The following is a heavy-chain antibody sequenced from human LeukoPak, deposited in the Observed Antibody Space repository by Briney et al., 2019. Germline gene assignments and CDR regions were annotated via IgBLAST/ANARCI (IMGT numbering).Heavy chain of an antibody. CDR1: GFTFSSYW. CDR2: INHNGNVN. J-gene: IGHJ4*02. CDR3: ARGSLWQQLAHFDY. D-gene: IGHD6-13*01. Sequence: GGSLRLSCAASGFTFSSYWMNWARQAPGKGLEWVASINHNGNVNYYADSVKGRFTISRDNAKNTLYLQMNSLRAEDTAVYYCARGSLWQQLAHFDYWGQGTLVTVSS. V-gene: IGHV3-7*01.